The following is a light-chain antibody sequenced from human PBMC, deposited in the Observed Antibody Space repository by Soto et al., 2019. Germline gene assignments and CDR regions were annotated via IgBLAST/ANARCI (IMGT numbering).Light chain of an antibody. CDR1: QSVSNNY. CDR2: GAS. V-gene: IGKV3-20*01. Sequence: EIVLMQSPGTLSLSPGERATLSCRASQSVSNNYVAWYQQKPGQAPRLLIAGASSRATGIPDRFSGSGSGTDFTLTISRLEPEHFAVYYCQQYGSSPPLTFGGGTKVEIK. CDR3: QQYGSSPPLT. J-gene: IGKJ4*01.